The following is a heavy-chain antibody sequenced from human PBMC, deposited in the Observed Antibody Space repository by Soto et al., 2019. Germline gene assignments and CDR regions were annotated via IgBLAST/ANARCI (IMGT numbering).Heavy chain of an antibody. V-gene: IGHV4-59*08. J-gene: IGHJ6*03. Sequence: SSETLSLTCTVSGGSISSYYWSWIRQPPGKGLEWIGYIYYSGSTNYNPSLKSRVTISVDTSKNQFSLKLSSVTAADTAVYYCARHRYSSSYYYYYYMDVWGKGTTVTVSS. D-gene: IGHD6-6*01. CDR3: ARHRYSSSYYYYYYMDV. CDR1: GGSISSYY. CDR2: IYYSGST.